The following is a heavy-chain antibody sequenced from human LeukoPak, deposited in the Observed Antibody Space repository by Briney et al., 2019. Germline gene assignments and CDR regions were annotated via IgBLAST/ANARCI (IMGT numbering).Heavy chain of an antibody. Sequence: ASVKVSCKASGYTFTSYGISWVRQAPGQGLEWMGWISAYNGNTNYAQKLQGRVTMTTDTSTSTAYMELRSLRSDDTAVYYCARDQLLWFGEPHYGMDVWGQGTTVTVSS. D-gene: IGHD3-10*01. V-gene: IGHV1-18*01. J-gene: IGHJ6*02. CDR2: ISAYNGNT. CDR1: GYTFTSYG. CDR3: ARDQLLWFGEPHYGMDV.